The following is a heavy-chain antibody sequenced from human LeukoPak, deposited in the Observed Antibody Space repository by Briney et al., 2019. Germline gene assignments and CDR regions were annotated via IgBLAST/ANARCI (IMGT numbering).Heavy chain of an antibody. CDR2: ISYDGSNK. V-gene: IGHV3-30*04. J-gene: IGHJ4*02. Sequence: GGSLRLSCAASGFTFSNYALHWVRQAPGKGLEWVAVISYDGSNKFYADSVKGRFTISRDNSKNTLFLQMNSLRPEDTAVYYCARGPDYDILADYFDYWGQGTLVTVSS. D-gene: IGHD3-9*01. CDR1: GFTFSNYA. CDR3: ARGPDYDILADYFDY.